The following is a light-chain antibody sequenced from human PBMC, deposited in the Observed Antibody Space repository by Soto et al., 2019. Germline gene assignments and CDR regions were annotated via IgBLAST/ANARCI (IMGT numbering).Light chain of an antibody. CDR1: SSDVGGFNY. CDR2: DVT. J-gene: IGLJ1*01. V-gene: IGLV2-14*03. Sequence: QSVLTQPASVSGSPGQSITISCTGTSSDVGGFNYVSWYQQRPGKAPKLMIYDVTNRPSGVSYRSSGSKSGNTASLTISGLQPEDEADYYCNSYTSSSTYVFGPGTKVTV. CDR3: NSYTSSSTYV.